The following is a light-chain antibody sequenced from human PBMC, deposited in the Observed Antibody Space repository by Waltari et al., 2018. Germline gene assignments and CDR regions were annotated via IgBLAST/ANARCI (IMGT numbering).Light chain of an antibody. CDR3: QQYYGAPLT. V-gene: IGKV4-1*01. J-gene: IGKJ4*01. Sequence: DIVMTQSPDSLAVSLGERATINCKSSQSILSSSNNKNYLAWYQQRPGQPPKLLMFWASARESGVPDRFSGSGSGADFTLTIGGLQAEDVAVYYCQQYYGAPLTFGGGTKVEIK. CDR1: QSILSSSNNKNY. CDR2: WAS.